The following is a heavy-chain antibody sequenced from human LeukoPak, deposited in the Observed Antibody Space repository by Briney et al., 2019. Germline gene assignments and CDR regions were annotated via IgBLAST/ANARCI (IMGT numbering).Heavy chain of an antibody. J-gene: IGHJ4*02. V-gene: IGHV4-59*01. CDR3: ARADGFSGSYPFDY. D-gene: IGHD1-26*01. Sequence: SETLSLTCTVSGGSISSYYWSWIRQPPGKGLEWIGYIYYSGSTNYNPSLKSRVTISVDTSKNQFSLKLSSVTAADTAVYYCARADGFSGSYPFDYWGQGTLVTVSS. CDR2: IYYSGST. CDR1: GGSISSYY.